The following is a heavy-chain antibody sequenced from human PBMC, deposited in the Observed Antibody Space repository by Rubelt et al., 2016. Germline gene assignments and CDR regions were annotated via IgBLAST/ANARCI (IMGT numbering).Heavy chain of an antibody. J-gene: IGHJ4*02. V-gene: IGHV3-23*01. CDR1: GFTFRNYV. Sequence: GGSLRLSCAASGFTFRNYVMSWVRQAPGKGLEWVSAIINSGASTYYTGSVKGRFTISRHNSQNTLYLPMTSLRAEDTAVYYCARSMAGVVESWGQGTLVTVSS. CDR3: ARSMAGVVES. CDR2: IINSGAST. D-gene: IGHD6-19*01.